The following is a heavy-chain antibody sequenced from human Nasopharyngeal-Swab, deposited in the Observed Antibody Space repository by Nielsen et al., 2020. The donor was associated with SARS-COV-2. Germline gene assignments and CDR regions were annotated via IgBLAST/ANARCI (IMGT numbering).Heavy chain of an antibody. D-gene: IGHD6-13*01. CDR3: ARDLRLAVAGTDWFDP. V-gene: IGHV3-7*01. CDR1: GFTFSIYW. Sequence: GALKISCAASGFTFSIYWMTWVRQAPGKGLEWVANIKEDGSEKYYVDSVKGRFTISRDNANNSLYLQMNSLRVEDTAVYYCARDLRLAVAGTDWFDPWGQGTLVTVSS. CDR2: IKEDGSEK. J-gene: IGHJ5*02.